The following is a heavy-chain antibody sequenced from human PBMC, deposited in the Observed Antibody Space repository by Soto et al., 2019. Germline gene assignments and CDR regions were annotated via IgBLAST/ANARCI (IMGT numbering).Heavy chain of an antibody. Sequence: VQLVETGGGLIQPGGSLRLSCAASGFTVSSNYMSWVRQAPGKGLEWVSVIYSGGSTYYADSVKGRFTISRDNSKNTLYLQMNSLRAEDTAVYYCARWGLGATSHYYYGMDVWGQGTTVTVSS. D-gene: IGHD1-26*01. CDR1: GFTVSSNY. CDR2: IYSGGST. CDR3: ARWGLGATSHYYYGMDV. V-gene: IGHV3-53*02. J-gene: IGHJ6*02.